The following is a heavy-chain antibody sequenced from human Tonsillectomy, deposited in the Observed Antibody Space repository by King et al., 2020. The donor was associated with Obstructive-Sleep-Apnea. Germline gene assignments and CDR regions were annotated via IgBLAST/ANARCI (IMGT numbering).Heavy chain of an antibody. Sequence: EVQLVESGGGVVQPGGSLRLSCAASEFTFSIYWMHWVRQAPGKGLVWVSRINSDGSSTNYADSVKGRFSISRDNAKNTLYLQMNSLRAEDTAVYYCVRGSSDRKWDDGFDIWGQGTMVSVSS. J-gene: IGHJ3*02. D-gene: IGHD2-2*01. CDR2: INSDGSST. V-gene: IGHV3-74*01. CDR3: VRGSSDRKWDDGFDI. CDR1: EFTFSIYW.